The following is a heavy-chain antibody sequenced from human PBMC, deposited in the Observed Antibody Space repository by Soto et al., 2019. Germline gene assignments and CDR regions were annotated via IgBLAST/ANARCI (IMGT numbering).Heavy chain of an antibody. V-gene: IGHV4-31*03. J-gene: IGHJ5*02. D-gene: IGHD6-13*01. CDR2: IRYRGPH. CDR3: ARVSATGTRWFDP. Sequence: QVQLQESGPGLVKPSQNLSLTCTVSGGSFSSGAYYWSWVRRHPGMGLEWIGYIRYRGPHYYNQALKRRLTISVYASKNQFSLRLRSVTAADTAVYYCARVSATGTRWFDPWGQGTLVTVSS. CDR1: GGSFSSGAYY.